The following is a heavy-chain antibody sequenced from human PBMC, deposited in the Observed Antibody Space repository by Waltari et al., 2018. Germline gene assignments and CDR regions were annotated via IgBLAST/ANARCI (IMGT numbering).Heavy chain of an antibody. D-gene: IGHD3-3*01. CDR2: INHSGST. CDR1: GGSFSGYY. V-gene: IGHV4-34*01. J-gene: IGHJ5*02. Sequence: QVQLQQWGAGLLKPSETLSLTCAVYGGSFSGYYWSWIRQPPGKGLEWIGEINHSGSTNYNPSLKSRVTISVDTSKNQFSLKLSSVTAADTAVYYCARAVDFWSGYYGWFDPWGQGTLVTVSS. CDR3: ARAVDFWSGYYGWFDP.